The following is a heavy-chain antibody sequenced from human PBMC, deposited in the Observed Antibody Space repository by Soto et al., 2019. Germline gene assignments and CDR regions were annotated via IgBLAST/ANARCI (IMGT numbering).Heavy chain of an antibody. V-gene: IGHV4-59*01. CDR3: VRGPPGWWLAY. CDR1: GDSISRYY. CDR2: IYETGES. D-gene: IGHD2-21*01. J-gene: IGHJ4*02. Sequence: QVQLQESGPGLVKPSETLSLTCSVSGDSISRYYWGWIRKPPGKGLEWRGYIYETGESNYSPSLKSRVTMSVDTSTKLCSLRLTSVTAADTAVYYCVRGPPGWWLAYWGQGTLVTVSS.